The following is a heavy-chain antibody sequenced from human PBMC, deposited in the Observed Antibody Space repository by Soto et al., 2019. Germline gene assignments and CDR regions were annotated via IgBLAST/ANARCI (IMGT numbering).Heavy chain of an antibody. J-gene: IGHJ6*02. V-gene: IGHV3-13*01. CDR3: ARSPDHKDYYGMDV. CDR1: GFTFSSYD. CDR2: IGTAGDT. Sequence: EVQLVESGGGLVQPGGSLRLSCAASGFTFSSYDMHWVRQATGKGLEWVSAIGTAGDTYYPGSVKGRFTISRENAKNSLYLQMNSLRAEDTAVYYCARSPDHKDYYGMDVWGQGTTVTVSS.